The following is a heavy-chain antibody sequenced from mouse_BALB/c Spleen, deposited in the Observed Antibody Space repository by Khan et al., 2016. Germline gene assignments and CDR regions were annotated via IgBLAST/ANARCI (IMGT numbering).Heavy chain of an antibody. J-gene: IGHJ2*01. CDR1: GYTFTDHA. CDR2: ISPGNGDI. CDR3: KGTMITAYYFDY. V-gene: IGHV1S53*02. Sequence: QVQLQQSDAELVKPGASVKISCKASGYTFTDHAIHWVKQKPEQGLEWIGYISPGNGDIKYNAKFKGKDTMTADNATSTAYMQLNSLTSEDSSVYFCKGTMITAYYFDYWGQGTTRTVSS. D-gene: IGHD2-4*01.